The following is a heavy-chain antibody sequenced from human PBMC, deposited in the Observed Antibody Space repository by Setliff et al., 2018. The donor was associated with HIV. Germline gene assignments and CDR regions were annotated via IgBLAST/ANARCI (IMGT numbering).Heavy chain of an antibody. D-gene: IGHD6-13*01. CDR3: ARDQRRYDSSSQFFGY. CDR1: GYSISSGYY. J-gene: IGHJ4*02. CDR2: IYYSGST. Sequence: SETLSLTCTVSGYSISSGYYWGWIRQPPGKGLEWIGSIYYSGSTNYNPSLKSRVTISVDTSKNQSSLKLSSVTAADTAIYYCARDQRRYDSSSQFFGYWGQGTLVTVSS. V-gene: IGHV4-38-2*02.